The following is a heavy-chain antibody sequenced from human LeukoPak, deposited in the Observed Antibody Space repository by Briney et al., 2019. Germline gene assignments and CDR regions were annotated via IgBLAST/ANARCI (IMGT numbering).Heavy chain of an antibody. D-gene: IGHD2-2*01. CDR1: GGTFSSYA. V-gene: IGHV1-69*05. CDR3: AREFCSSTSCNHHDAFDI. J-gene: IGHJ3*02. Sequence: SVKVSCKASGGTFSSYAISWVRQAPGQGLEWMGGIIPIFGTANYAQKFQGRVTITTDESTSTAYMELSSLRSEDTAAYYCAREFCSSTSCNHHDAFDIWGQGTMVTVSS. CDR2: IIPIFGTA.